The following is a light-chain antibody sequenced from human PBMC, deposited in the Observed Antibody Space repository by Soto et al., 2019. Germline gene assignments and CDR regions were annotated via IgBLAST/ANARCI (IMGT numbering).Light chain of an antibody. CDR3: QQYGSSPFT. CDR2: GVS. V-gene: IGKV3-20*01. Sequence: DIVLTQSPGSLSLSPGQRATLSCRASQSVSSSFLAWYQQRPGQAPRLLIHGVSSRATGIPDRFSGSGSGTDFPLTINRLEPEDFALYFCQQYGSSPFTFGPETTLEMK. J-gene: IGKJ3*01. CDR1: QSVSSSF.